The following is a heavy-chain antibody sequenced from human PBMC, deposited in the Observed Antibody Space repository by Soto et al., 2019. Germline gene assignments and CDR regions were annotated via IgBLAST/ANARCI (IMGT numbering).Heavy chain of an antibody. J-gene: IGHJ4*02. CDR1: GFTVSSNY. CDR2: IYSGGST. Sequence: EVQLVESGGGLVQPGGSLRLSCAASGFTVSSNYMSWVRQAPGKGLEWVSVIYSGGSTYYADSVKGRFTISRDNSKNTLDLQMNSLRAKDTAVYYCAREVVAAYYFDYRGQGTLVTDSS. CDR3: AREVVAAYYFDY. D-gene: IGHD2-15*01. V-gene: IGHV3-66*01.